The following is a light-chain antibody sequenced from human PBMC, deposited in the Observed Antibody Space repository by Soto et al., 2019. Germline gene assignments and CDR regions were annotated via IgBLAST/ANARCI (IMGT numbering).Light chain of an antibody. J-gene: IGKJ4*01. Sequence: EIVLTQSPGTLSLSPGERVTLSCRASQNVNSRNLAWYQQKPGQAPRLLIYGASSRATGISDRFSGSGSGTDFTLTISRLEPEDFAFYYCQQYGGSLFTFGGGTKVEIK. CDR2: GAS. V-gene: IGKV3-20*01. CDR1: QNVNSRN. CDR3: QQYGGSLFT.